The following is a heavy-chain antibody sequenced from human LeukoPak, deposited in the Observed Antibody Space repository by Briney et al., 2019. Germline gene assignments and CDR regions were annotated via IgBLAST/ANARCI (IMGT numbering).Heavy chain of an antibody. CDR1: GYTFTGYY. CDR2: INPNSGGT. V-gene: IGHV1-2*02. D-gene: IGHD5-12*01. J-gene: IGHJ4*02. CDR3: ARDLRGYSGYYFDY. Sequence: PGASVKVSCKASGYTFTGYYMHWVRQAPGQGLEWMGWINPNSGGTNYAQSFQGRVTMTRDTSISTAYMELSRLRSDDTAVYYCARDLRGYSGYYFDYWGQGTLVTVSS.